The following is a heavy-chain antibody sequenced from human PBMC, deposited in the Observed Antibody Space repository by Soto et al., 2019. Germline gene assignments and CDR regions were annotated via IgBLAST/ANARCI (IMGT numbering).Heavy chain of an antibody. D-gene: IGHD5-12*01. CDR1: GFSFSGRY. CDR2: TRNKANSYTT. CDR3: ARGFKYSGYDHSAFDY. Sequence: GPLRLYCAAGGFSFSGRYMDWVRQAPGKGLEWVGRTRNKANSYTTEYAASVKGRFTISRDDSKNSLYLQMNSLKTEDTAVYYCARGFKYSGYDHSAFDYWGQGTLVTVSS. J-gene: IGHJ4*02. V-gene: IGHV3-72*01.